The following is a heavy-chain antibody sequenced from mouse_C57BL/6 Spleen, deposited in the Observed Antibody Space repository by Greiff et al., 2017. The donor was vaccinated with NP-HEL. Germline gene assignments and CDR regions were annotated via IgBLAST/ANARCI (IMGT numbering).Heavy chain of an antibody. J-gene: IGHJ1*03. Sequence: QVQLKQPGAELVMPGASVKLSCKASGYTFTSYWMHWVKQRTGQGLEWIGEIVPSDSYTNYNQKFKGKSTLTVDKSSSTAYMQLSSLTSEDSAVYYCARSAITTVVATRYFDVWGTGTTVTVSS. CDR1: GYTFTSYW. CDR2: IVPSDSYT. V-gene: IGHV1-69*01. D-gene: IGHD1-1*01. CDR3: ARSAITTVVATRYFDV.